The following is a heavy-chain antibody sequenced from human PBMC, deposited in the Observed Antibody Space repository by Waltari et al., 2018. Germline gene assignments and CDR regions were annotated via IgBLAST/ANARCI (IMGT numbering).Heavy chain of an antibody. V-gene: IGHV1-3*01. J-gene: IGHJ5*02. CDR3: ARDLGPQYCSGGSCYPSASWFDP. D-gene: IGHD2-15*01. CDR1: GYTFTSYA. CDR2: INAGNGNT. Sequence: QVQLVQSGAEVKKPGAPVKVSCKASGYTFTSYAMHWVRQAPGQRLEWMGWINAGNGNTKYSQKFQGRVTITRDTSASTAYMELSSLRSEDTAVYYCARDLGPQYCSGGSCYPSASWFDPWGQGTLVTVSS.